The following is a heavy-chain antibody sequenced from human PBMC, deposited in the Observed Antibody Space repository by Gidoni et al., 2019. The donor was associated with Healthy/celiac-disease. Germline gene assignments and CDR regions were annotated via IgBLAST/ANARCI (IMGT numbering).Heavy chain of an antibody. Sequence: QVQLVQSGAEVKKPGSHHISVKVSCKASGGTFSSYAISWVRQAPGQGLEWMGGIIPIFGTANYAQKFQGRVTITADESTSTAYMELSSLRSEDTAVYYCARDDGRGVQRGYSYHWGQGTLVTVSS. V-gene: IGHV1-69*01. CDR2: IIPIFGTA. J-gene: IGHJ4*02. CDR1: GGTFSSYA. CDR3: ARDDGRGVQRGYSYH. D-gene: IGHD5-18*01.